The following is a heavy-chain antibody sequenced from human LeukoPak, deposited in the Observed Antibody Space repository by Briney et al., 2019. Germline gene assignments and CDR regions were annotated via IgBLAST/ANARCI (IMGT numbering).Heavy chain of an antibody. CDR1: GFTFISYA. CDR3: AKDHLLWFGELLYFFDY. J-gene: IGHJ4*02. Sequence: PGGSLRLSCAASGFTFISYAMSWVRQAPGKGLEWVSAISGSGGSPYYADSVKGRFNISRDNSKNTLYLQMNSLRAEDTAVYYCAKDHLLWFGELLYFFDYWGQGTLVTVSS. CDR2: ISGSGGSP. V-gene: IGHV3-23*01. D-gene: IGHD3-10*01.